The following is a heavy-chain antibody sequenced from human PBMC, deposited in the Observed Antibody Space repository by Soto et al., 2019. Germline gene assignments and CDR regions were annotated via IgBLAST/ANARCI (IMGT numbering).Heavy chain of an antibody. D-gene: IGHD4-17*01. J-gene: IGHJ4*02. Sequence: EVQLLESGGDLVQPGGSLRLSCAASGFDFSNYAVTWVRQAQGKGLEWVSGISRSSNVIYYADSVKGRFIISRDNSKNTLYLQMNRLRAEDTARYYCAKDPNGDYIGAFDDWGQGTLVTVSS. CDR1: GFDFSNYA. CDR3: AKDPNGDYIGAFDD. V-gene: IGHV3-23*01. CDR2: ISRSSNVI.